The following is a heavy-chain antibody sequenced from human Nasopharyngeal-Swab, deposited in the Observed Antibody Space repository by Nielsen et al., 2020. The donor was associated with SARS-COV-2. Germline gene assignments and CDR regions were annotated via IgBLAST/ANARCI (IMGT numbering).Heavy chain of an antibody. D-gene: IGHD3-16*01. Sequence: VRLAPGKGLEWVGLISYDGANKHYADSVKGRISISRNNSNNTLYLEMNTLRPEDTAIYYCARVSSKRFTIDYWGQGALVTVSS. V-gene: IGHV3-30-3*01. CDR3: ARVSSKRFTIDY. CDR2: ISYDGANK. J-gene: IGHJ4*02.